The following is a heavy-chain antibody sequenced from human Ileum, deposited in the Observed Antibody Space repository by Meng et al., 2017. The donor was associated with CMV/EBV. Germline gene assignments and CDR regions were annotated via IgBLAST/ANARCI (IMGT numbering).Heavy chain of an antibody. V-gene: IGHV3-9*01. D-gene: IGHD2-2*01. J-gene: IGHJ6*02. CDR3: VKANCSSLTCYQDHFYGINV. CDR2: VNWDSGSL. CDR1: GFRFEDFA. Sequence: SLKISCAASGFRFEDFAMHWVRQAPGKGLEWVSGVNWDSGSLGYADSVKGRFTISRDDAKNSLFLQMNSLKPEDTALYYCVKANCSSLTCYQDHFYGINVWGQGTTVTVSS.